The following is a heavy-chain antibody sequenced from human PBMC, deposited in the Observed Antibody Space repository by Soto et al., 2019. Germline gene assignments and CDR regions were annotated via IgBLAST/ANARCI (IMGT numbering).Heavy chain of an antibody. D-gene: IGHD3-10*01. V-gene: IGHV4-34*01. Sequence: SQTLSLTCAVYGGSFSGYYWSGIRQPPGKGLEWIGEINHSGSTNYNPSLKSRVTISVDTSKNQFSLKLSSVTAADTAVYYCARGRDYYGSGSYYYYGMDVWGQGTTVTVSS. J-gene: IGHJ6*02. CDR1: GGSFSGYY. CDR2: INHSGST. CDR3: ARGRDYYGSGSYYYYGMDV.